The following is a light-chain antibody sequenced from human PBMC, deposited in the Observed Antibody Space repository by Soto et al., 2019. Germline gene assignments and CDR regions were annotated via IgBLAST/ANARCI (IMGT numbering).Light chain of an antibody. Sequence: DIVMTQSPDSLAVSLGERATLSCRASQSVSSYLAWYQQKPGQAPRLLIYDASGRATGIPDRFSGSGSGTDFTLTISRLEPEDFAVYYCQQYGSSRWTFGQGTKVDI. V-gene: IGKV3-20*01. CDR2: DAS. J-gene: IGKJ1*01. CDR1: QSVSSY. CDR3: QQYGSSRWT.